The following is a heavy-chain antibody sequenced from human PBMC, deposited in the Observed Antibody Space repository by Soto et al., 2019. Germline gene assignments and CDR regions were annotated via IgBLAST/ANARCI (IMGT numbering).Heavy chain of an antibody. D-gene: IGHD3-22*01. CDR3: ATTSSGYPY. CDR2: CHNSGVT. CDR1: GGSISSSNYF. J-gene: IGHJ4*02. V-gene: IGHV4-39*01. Sequence: QLQPQESGPGLVRPSETLSLTCTVTGGSISSSNYFWGWIRQSPVKGLEWIGSCHNSGVTYYNPSLKSRATVDMSKNQISLKLSSVPAADTALYYCATTSSGYPYWGRGTLVTVSS.